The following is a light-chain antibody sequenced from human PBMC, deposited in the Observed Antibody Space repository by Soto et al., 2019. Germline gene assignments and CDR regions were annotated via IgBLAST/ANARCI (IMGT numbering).Light chain of an antibody. J-gene: IGKJ4*01. CDR2: GAS. V-gene: IGKV1-12*01. CDR1: QGIGSG. CDR3: QKANNLMVS. Sequence: DIQMTQSPSSVSASVGDRVTITCRASQGIGSGLAWYQQRPAKAPKLLINGASTLQSGVPSRFSGSGSGTEFTPTIISLQPEDFATYYCQKANNLMVSLGGGTKVDIK.